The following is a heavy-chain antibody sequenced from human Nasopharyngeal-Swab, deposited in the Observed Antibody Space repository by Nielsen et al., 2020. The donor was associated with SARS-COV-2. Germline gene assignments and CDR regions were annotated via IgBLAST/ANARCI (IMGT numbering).Heavy chain of an antibody. V-gene: IGHV1-69*13. Sequence: SVKVSCKASGGTFSSYAISWVRQAPGQGLEWMGGIIPIFGTASYAQKFQGRVTITADESTSTAYMELGSLRSEDTAVYYCARVTAMAEGYYYGMDVWGQGTTVTVSS. J-gene: IGHJ6*02. CDR2: IIPIFGTA. CDR3: ARVTAMAEGYYYGMDV. CDR1: GGTFSSYA. D-gene: IGHD5-18*01.